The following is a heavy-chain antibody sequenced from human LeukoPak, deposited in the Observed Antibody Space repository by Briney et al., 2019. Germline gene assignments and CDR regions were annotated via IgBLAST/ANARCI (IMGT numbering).Heavy chain of an antibody. CDR1: GLTFSSFG. D-gene: IGHD3-22*01. V-gene: IGHV3-23*01. Sequence: GGSLRLSCAASGLTFSSFGMSWVRQAPGKGLEWVSRIIGSGGSTYYADSVKARFTISRDNSKNTLYLQMNSLRAEDTAVYYCAKLYSSGYYTFDYWGQGTLVTVSS. J-gene: IGHJ4*02. CDR3: AKLYSSGYYTFDY. CDR2: IIGSGGST.